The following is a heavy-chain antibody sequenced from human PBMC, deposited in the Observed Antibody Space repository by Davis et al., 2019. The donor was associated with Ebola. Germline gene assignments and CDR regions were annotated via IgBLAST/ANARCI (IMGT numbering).Heavy chain of an antibody. D-gene: IGHD1-20*01. CDR2: IYDTGYT. CDR3: ARYNWNFGGFDP. Sequence: SQTLSLTCAVYGGSISSYYWTWIRQPPGKGLEWMGYIYDTGYTTYSPSLKSRVTLSVDTSKNQFSLKLTSVTAADTAVYYCARYNWNFGGFDPWGQGTLVIVSS. V-gene: IGHV4-59*01. J-gene: IGHJ5*02. CDR1: GGSISSYY.